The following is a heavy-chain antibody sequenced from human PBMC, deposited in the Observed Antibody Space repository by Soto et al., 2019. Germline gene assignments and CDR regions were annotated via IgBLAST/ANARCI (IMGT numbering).Heavy chain of an antibody. Sequence: PGGSLSLSCAVSGCTFSSFWMTWVRQAPGKGLEWVATIKEDGSDKYYVDSLKGRFTISRDNAKNTLYLQMNYVTAEDTAVYYCARGPDYDVCSGYYMGHLDYWGQGTLVTVSS. D-gene: IGHD3-3*01. CDR2: IKEDGSDK. V-gene: IGHV3-7*01. J-gene: IGHJ4*02. CDR1: GCTFSSFW. CDR3: ARGPDYDVCSGYYMGHLDY.